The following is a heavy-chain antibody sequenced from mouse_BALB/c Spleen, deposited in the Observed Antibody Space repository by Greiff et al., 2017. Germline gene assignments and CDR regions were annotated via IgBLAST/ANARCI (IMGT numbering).Heavy chain of an antibody. CDR1: GFSLTSYG. J-gene: IGHJ2*01. V-gene: IGHV2-9*02. D-gene: IGHD2-1*01. CDR2: IWAGGST. Sequence: VQLQQSGPGLVAPSQSLSITCTVSGFSLTSYGVHWVRQPPGKGLEWLGVIWAGGSTNYNSALMSRLSISKDNSKSQVFLKMNSLQTDDTAMYYCARDLGYGNYRFDYWGQGTTLTVSS. CDR3: ARDLGYGNYRFDY.